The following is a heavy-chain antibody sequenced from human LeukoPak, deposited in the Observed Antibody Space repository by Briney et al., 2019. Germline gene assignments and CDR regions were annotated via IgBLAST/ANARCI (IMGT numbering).Heavy chain of an antibody. CDR3: ARDRDSSGWYEGFDY. CDR1: GFTFSSYG. J-gene: IGHJ4*02. Sequence: GGSLRLSCAASGFTFSSYGMHWVRQAPGKGLEWVAVIWYDGSNKYYADSVKGRFTISRDNSKNTLYLQMNSLRADDTAVNYCARDRDSSGWYEGFDYWGQGTLVTVSS. CDR2: IWYDGSNK. D-gene: IGHD6-19*01. V-gene: IGHV3-33*01.